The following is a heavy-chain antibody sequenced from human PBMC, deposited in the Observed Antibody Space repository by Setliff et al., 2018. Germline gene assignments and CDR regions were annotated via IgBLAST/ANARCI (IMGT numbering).Heavy chain of an antibody. Sequence: LSLTCTVSGGSISSSSYYWGWIRQPPGKGLEWISYIHDSGNPTYYADSVKGRFTISRDNAKNSLYLQMNSLRAEDTAVYYCARDTGPQWLVPEGDYWGQGTLVTVSS. CDR3: ARDTGPQWLVPEGDY. D-gene: IGHD6-19*01. CDR2: IHDSGNPT. V-gene: IGHV3-11*04. CDR1: GGSISSSSYY. J-gene: IGHJ4*02.